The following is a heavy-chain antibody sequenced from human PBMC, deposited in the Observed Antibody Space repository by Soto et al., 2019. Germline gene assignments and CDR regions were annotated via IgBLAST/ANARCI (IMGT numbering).Heavy chain of an antibody. D-gene: IGHD4-4*01. V-gene: IGHV1-8*01. Sequence: ASVKVSCKASGYTFTSYDINWVRQATGQGLEWMGWMNPNSGNTGYAQKFQGRVTMTRNTSISTAYMELSSLRSEDTAVYYCARSRPYTTVWRGRGYYYYMDVWGKGTTVTVSS. CDR2: MNPNSGNT. CDR1: GYTFTSYD. J-gene: IGHJ6*03. CDR3: ARSRPYTTVWRGRGYYYYMDV.